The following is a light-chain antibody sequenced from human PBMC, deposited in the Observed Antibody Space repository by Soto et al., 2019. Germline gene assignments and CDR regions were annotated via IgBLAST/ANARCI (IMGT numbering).Light chain of an antibody. J-gene: IGKJ1*01. Sequence: DIHTTPSPSTLSASLVDRATTPCMASQSISSGLAWYQQKPGKAPTLLSYKASSLESGVSSRFSGSGSLTEFTLTSSGLQPDDFATYYCHHHNSYSEACGQGTKG. V-gene: IGKV1-5*03. CDR3: HHHNSYSEA. CDR1: QSISSG. CDR2: KAS.